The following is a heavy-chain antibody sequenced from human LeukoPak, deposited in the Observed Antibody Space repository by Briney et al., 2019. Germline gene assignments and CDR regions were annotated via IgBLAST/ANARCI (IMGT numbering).Heavy chain of an antibody. J-gene: IGHJ4*02. V-gene: IGHV3-21*04. CDR1: GFIFSASN. CDR3: ARAVHCSGGSCYFDY. D-gene: IGHD2-15*01. Sequence: GGSLRLSCAASGFIFSASNINWVRQAPGKGLEWVSYISSSSDYIYYADSVKGRFTISRDNAKNSLYLQMNSLRAEDTAVYYCARAVHCSGGSCYFDYWGQGTLVTVSS. CDR2: ISSSSDYI.